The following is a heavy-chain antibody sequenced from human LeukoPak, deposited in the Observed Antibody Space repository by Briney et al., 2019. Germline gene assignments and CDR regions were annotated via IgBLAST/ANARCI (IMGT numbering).Heavy chain of an antibody. D-gene: IGHD6-19*01. Sequence: GGSLRLSCAASGFTFSSHAMSWVRQAPGKGLEWVSAISGSGGSTYYADSVKGRFTISRDNSKNTLYLQMNSLRAEDTAVYYCARDTSGYNSYFDYWGQGTLVTVSS. CDR2: ISGSGGST. CDR1: GFTFSSHA. CDR3: ARDTSGYNSYFDY. J-gene: IGHJ4*02. V-gene: IGHV3-23*01.